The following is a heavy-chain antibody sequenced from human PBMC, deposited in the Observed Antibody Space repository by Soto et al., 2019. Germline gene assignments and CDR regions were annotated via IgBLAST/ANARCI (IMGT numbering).Heavy chain of an antibody. CDR2: IIPIPDIT. CDR3: AIGRITTRGDAFDL. J-gene: IGHJ3*01. V-gene: IGHV1-69*02. D-gene: IGHD3-3*01. Sequence: QVQLVQSGAEVRNPGSSVKVSCKAPGGTFSTYIISWVRQAPGQGLEWMGRIIPIPDITNYAQKFQGRVTVTADRSTSTVYMELTSLNSEDTAVYYCAIGRITTRGDAFDLWGQGTMVTVSS. CDR1: GGTFSTYI.